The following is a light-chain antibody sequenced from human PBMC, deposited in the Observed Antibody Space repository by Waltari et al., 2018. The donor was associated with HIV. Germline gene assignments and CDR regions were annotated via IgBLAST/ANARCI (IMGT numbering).Light chain of an antibody. Sequence: QSALTQPAPVSGSPGPSITISCTGTSRDVGSYKLVSWYQHHPGKAPKLMIYEVTKRPSGISDRFSGSKSGNTASLTISGLQAEDESDYYCSSYTISTTVVFGGGTKLTVL. CDR1: SRDVGSYKL. J-gene: IGLJ2*01. V-gene: IGLV2-14*02. CDR3: SSYTISTTVV. CDR2: EVT.